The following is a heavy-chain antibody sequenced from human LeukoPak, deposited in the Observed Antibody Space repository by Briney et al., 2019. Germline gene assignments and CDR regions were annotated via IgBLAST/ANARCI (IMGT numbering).Heavy chain of an antibody. CDR2: IDPNSGGT. CDR3: ARGRGTTMVRGVITNYFDL. D-gene: IGHD3-10*01. Sequence: ASVKVSCKASGYTFTAHYIHWVRQAPGQGLEWMGWIDPNSGGTNYAQKFLGSVTMTGDTSINTAFMELSRLRSDATALYYCARGRGTTMVRGVITNYFDLWGRGSLVTVSS. V-gene: IGHV1-2*02. CDR1: GYTFTAHY. J-gene: IGHJ2*01.